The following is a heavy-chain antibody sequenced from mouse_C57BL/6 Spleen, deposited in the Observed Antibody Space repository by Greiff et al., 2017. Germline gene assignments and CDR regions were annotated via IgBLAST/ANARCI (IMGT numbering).Heavy chain of an antibody. CDR1: GYTFTDYE. Sequence: QVQLQQSGAELVRPGASVTLSCKASGYTFTDYEMHWVKQTPGHGLEWIGAIDPETGGTAYNQKFKGKATLTADKSSSTAYMELRSLTSEDSAVYYCTSWYGKGYYYAMDYWGQGTSVTVSS. V-gene: IGHV1-15*01. J-gene: IGHJ4*01. CDR3: TSWYGKGYYYAMDY. D-gene: IGHD2-10*02. CDR2: IDPETGGT.